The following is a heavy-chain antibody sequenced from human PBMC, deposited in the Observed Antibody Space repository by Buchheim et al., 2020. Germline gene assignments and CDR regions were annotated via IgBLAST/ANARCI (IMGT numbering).Heavy chain of an antibody. CDR2: INPSGGST. D-gene: IGHD6-19*01. CDR3: ERDGSSGTLDY. V-gene: IGHV1-46*01. CDR1: GYTFPSYY. J-gene: IGHJ4*02. Sequence: QVQLVQSGAEVKKPGASVKVSCKASGYTFPSYYIHWVRQAPGQGLEWMGIINPSGGSTSYAQTFQGRVTMTRDTSTSTVYMELSSLRSEETAGYYCERDGSSGTLDYWGQGTL.